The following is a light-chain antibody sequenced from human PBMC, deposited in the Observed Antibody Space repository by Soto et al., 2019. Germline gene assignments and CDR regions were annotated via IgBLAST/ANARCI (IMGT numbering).Light chain of an antibody. CDR3: QQYSIWRT. CDR1: ESVSTN. J-gene: IGKJ1*01. V-gene: IGKV3-15*01. CDR2: GAS. Sequence: EIVMTQSPATLSLSPGERATLSCRASESVSTNLAWYQQKAGQAPRLLIYGASTRATGIPARFSGSGSGTEFPLTISSLQSEDFAVYYCQQYSIWRTFGQGTKVDIK.